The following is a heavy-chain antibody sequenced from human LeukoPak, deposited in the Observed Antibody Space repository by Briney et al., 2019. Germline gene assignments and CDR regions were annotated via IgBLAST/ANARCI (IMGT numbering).Heavy chain of an antibody. CDR3: ARGRGITFGGVIVSNWFDP. Sequence: ASVKVSCKASGYTFTSYDINWVRQATAQGLEWMGWMNPNSGNTGYAQKFQGRVTMTRNTSISTAYMELSSLRSEDTAVYYCARGRGITFGGVIVSNWFDPWGQGTLVTVSS. CDR2: MNPNSGNT. D-gene: IGHD3-16*02. J-gene: IGHJ5*02. V-gene: IGHV1-8*01. CDR1: GYTFTSYD.